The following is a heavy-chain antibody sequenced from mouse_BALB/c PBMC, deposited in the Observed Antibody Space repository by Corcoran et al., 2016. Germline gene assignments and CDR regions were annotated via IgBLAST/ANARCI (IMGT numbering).Heavy chain of an antibody. D-gene: IGHD2-1*01. Sequence: QVQLQQSGAELMKPGASVKISCKATGYTFSSYWIEWVKQRPGHGLEWIGEILPGSGSTNYNEKFKGKATFTADTSSNTAYMQLSSLTSEDSAVDYWARSYGNYLTYYFDYWGQGTTLTVSA. CDR2: ILPGSGST. CDR1: GYTFSSYW. V-gene: IGHV1-9*01. CDR3: ARSYGNYLTYYFDY. J-gene: IGHJ2*01.